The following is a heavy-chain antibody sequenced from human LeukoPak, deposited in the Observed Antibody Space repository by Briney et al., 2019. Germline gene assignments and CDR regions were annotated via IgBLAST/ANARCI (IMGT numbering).Heavy chain of an antibody. J-gene: IGHJ6*02. CDR2: ISAYNGNT. V-gene: IGHV1-18*01. CDR1: GYTFTSYG. CDR3: ARDNYYYYYGMDV. Sequence: ASVKVSCKASGYTFTSYGISWVRQAPGQGPEWMGWISAYNGNTNYAQKLQGRVTMTTDTSTSTAYMELRSLRSDDTVVYYCARDNYYYYYGMDVWGQGTTVTVSS.